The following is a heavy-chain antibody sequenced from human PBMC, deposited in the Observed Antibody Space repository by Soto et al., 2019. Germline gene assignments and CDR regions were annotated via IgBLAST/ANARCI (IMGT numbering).Heavy chain of an antibody. CDR1: GFSLSTSGMC. CDR3: ARILNTWKEYYGMDV. CDR2: IDWDDDK. D-gene: IGHD1-1*01. J-gene: IGHJ6*02. V-gene: IGHV2-70*01. Sequence: SGPTLVNPTQTLTLTCTFSGFSLSTSGMCVSWIRQPPGKALEWLALIDWDDDKYYSTSLKTRLTISKDTSKNQVVLTMTNMDPVDTATYYCARILNTWKEYYGMDVWGQGTTVTVS.